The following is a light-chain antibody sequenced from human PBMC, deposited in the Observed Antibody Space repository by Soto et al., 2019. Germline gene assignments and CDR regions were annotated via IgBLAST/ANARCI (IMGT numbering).Light chain of an antibody. CDR2: DAS. CDR3: QQYNSYSWT. V-gene: IGKV1-5*01. CDR1: QSISSW. Sequence: IQMTQSPSTLSASVGDRVTIACRASQSISSWLAWYQQKPGKAPKLLIYDASSLESGVPSRFSGSGSGTEFTLTISSLQPDDFATYYCQQYNSYSWTFGQGTKV. J-gene: IGKJ1*01.